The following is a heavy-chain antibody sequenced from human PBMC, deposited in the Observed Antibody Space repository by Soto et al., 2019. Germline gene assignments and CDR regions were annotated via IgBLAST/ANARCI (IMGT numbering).Heavy chain of an antibody. V-gene: IGHV1-18*01. D-gene: IGHD6-19*01. CDR2: ISAYNGNT. CDR1: DYTFTSYG. CDR3: SRGLAVALIDY. Sequence: QVQLVQSGAEVKKPGASVKVSCKASDYTFTSYGISSVRQATGQGLECMGWISAYNGNTKYAQKFQGRVTMTTNTSTSTAYMELRSLSSDDTAVHDCSRGLAVALIDYWGQGPLFTVSS. J-gene: IGHJ4*02.